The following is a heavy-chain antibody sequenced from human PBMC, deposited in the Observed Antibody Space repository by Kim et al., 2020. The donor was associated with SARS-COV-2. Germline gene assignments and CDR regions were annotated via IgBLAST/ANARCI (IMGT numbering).Heavy chain of an antibody. J-gene: IGHJ4*02. D-gene: IGHD3-3*01. V-gene: IGHV3-43*02. CDR1: GFTFGDYA. CDR3: AKAGKSWSHFAC. Sequence: GGSLRLSCAASGFTFGDYAMHWVRQAPGKGLEWVSLISGDSGRTFYADSVKGRFTISRDNSKDSLYLQMHSLRSDDTALYFCAKAGKSWSHFACWGQGTLVTVSS. CDR2: ISGDSGRT.